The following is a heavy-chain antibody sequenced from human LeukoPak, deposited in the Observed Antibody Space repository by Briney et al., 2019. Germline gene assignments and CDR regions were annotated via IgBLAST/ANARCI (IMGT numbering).Heavy chain of an antibody. J-gene: IGHJ4*02. V-gene: IGHV3-23*01. CDR2: ISGSADTT. CDR1: GFTFSTFA. CDR3: AKGGGWLYYFDY. D-gene: IGHD6-19*01. Sequence: GGSLRLSCAASGFTFSTFAMNWVRQAPGKGLEWISAISGSADTTYYADSVKGRFSISRDNSKNTVYLQMNSLRTEDTAVYYCAKGGGWLYYFDYWGQGTLVTVSS.